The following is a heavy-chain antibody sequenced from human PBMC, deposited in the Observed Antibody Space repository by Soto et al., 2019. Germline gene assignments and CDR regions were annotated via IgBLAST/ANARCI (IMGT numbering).Heavy chain of an antibody. CDR2: IKQDGSEK. V-gene: IGHV3-7*04. D-gene: IGHD1-20*01. CDR3: ARDWYMDY. CDR1: GFTFSNHW. J-gene: IGHJ4*02. Sequence: DVQLVESGGGLVQPGESLRLSCAASGFTFSNHWINWIRQTPGRGLEWLAVIKQDGSEKYDVDSVKGRFTVSRDNAMNSAYLQMNSLRVDDTAVYYCARDWYMDYWGQGTLVTVSS.